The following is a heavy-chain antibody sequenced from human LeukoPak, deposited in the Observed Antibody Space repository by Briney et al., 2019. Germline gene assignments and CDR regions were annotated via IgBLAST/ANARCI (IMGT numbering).Heavy chain of an antibody. CDR2: IYYTGTT. Sequence: SETLSLTCTVSGDSISSSNSYWGWIRQPPGKGLEWIGSIYYTGTTYYNPSLKSRVTITIDTSKNQFSLKLRSVTAADTAVYYCVSPKTNGWFDSWGQGSLVTVSS. CDR3: VSPKTNGWFDS. CDR1: GDSISSSNSY. D-gene: IGHD2-8*01. J-gene: IGHJ5*01. V-gene: IGHV4-39*07.